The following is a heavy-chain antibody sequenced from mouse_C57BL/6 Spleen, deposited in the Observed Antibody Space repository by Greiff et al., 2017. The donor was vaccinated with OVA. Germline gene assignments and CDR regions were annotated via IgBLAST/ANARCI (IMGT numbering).Heavy chain of an antibody. V-gene: IGHV5-4*03. Sequence: EVMLVESGGGLVKPGGSLKLSCAASGFTFSSYAMSWVRQTPEKRLEWVATISDGGSYTYYPDNVKGRFTISRDNAKNNLYLQMSHLKSEDTAMYYCARAITTVEAYWGQGTLVTVSA. CDR3: ARAITTVEAY. CDR1: GFTFSSYA. CDR2: ISDGGSYT. D-gene: IGHD1-1*01. J-gene: IGHJ3*01.